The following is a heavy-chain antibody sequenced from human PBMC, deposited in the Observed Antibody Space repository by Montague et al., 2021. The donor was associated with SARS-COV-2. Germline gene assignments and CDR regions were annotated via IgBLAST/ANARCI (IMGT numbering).Heavy chain of an antibody. V-gene: IGHV4-34*01. J-gene: IGHJ6*02. CDR1: GGSLSGYY. D-gene: IGHD1-20*01. CDR2: INHSGST. Sequence: SETLPLTCAVYGGSLSGYYWSWIRQPPGKGLEWIGEINHSGSTNYNPSLKSRVTISLDTSKNQFSLKLSSVTAADTAVYYCARGRRRYNWRDETSYYYGMDVWGQGTTATVSS. CDR3: ARGRRRYNWRDETSYYYGMDV.